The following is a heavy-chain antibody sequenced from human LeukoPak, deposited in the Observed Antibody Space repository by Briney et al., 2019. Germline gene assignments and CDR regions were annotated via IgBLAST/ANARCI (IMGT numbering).Heavy chain of an antibody. J-gene: IGHJ5*02. CDR2: ISAYNGNT. V-gene: IGHV1-18*01. Sequence: ASVQFSCKASGYTFTSYGISWVRQAPGQGLEWMGWISAYNGNTNYAQKLQGRVTMTTDTSTSTAYMELRSLRSDDTAVYYCARGATRDNWFDPWGQGTLVTVSS. CDR1: GYTFTSYG. D-gene: IGHD5-24*01. CDR3: ARGATRDNWFDP.